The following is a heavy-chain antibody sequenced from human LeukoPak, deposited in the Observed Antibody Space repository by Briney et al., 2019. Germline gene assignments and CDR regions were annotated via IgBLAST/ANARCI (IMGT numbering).Heavy chain of an antibody. CDR2: IYYSGST. V-gene: IGHV4-59*12. D-gene: IGHD5-24*01. CDR3: ARVWDDGYNFPHLDY. CDR1: GGSISSYY. Sequence: PSETLSLTCTVSGGSISSYYWSWIRQPPGKGLEWIGYIYYSGSTNYNPSLKSRVTISVDTSKNQFSLKLSSVTAADTAVYYCARVWDDGYNFPHLDYWGQGTLVTVSS. J-gene: IGHJ4*02.